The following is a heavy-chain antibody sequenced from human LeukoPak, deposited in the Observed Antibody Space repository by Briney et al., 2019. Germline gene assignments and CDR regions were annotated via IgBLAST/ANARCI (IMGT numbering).Heavy chain of an antibody. D-gene: IGHD3-9*01. J-gene: IGHJ6*02. CDR2: IYYSGST. CDR3: ARGAILRYFDWLSFYGMDV. CDR1: GGSISSGDYY. V-gene: IGHV4-30-4*01. Sequence: SQTLSLTCTVSGGSISSGDYYWGWIRQPPGKGLEWIGYIYYSGSTYYNPSLKSRVTISVDTSKNQFSLKLSSVTAADTAVYYCARGAILRYFDWLSFYGMDVWGQGTTVTVSS.